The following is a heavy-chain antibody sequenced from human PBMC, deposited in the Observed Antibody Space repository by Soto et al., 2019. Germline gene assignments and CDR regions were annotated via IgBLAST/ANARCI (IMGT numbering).Heavy chain of an antibody. CDR3: ALLYDSSGYYSNDFDI. V-gene: IGHV4-4*02. Sequence: PSETLSLTCAVSGGSISSSNWWSWVRQPPGKGLEWIGEIYHSGSTNYNPSLKSRVTISVDKSKNQFSLKLSSVTAADTAVYYCALLYDSSGYYSNDFDIWGQGTMVTVSS. D-gene: IGHD3-22*01. J-gene: IGHJ3*02. CDR2: IYHSGST. CDR1: GGSISSSNW.